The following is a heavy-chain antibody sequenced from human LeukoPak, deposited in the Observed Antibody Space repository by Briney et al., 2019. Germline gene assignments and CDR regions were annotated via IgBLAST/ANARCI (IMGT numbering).Heavy chain of an antibody. CDR1: GGSISSSSYY. CDR3: ARHAQTATPLQRYCSSTSCYYLNWFDT. V-gene: IGHV4-39*01. J-gene: IGHJ5*02. Sequence: PSETLSLTCAVSGGSISSSSYYWGWIRQPPGKGLEWLVSIYYSGSTYYNPSLNSLVTICVDTSNNQFSLKLSSVTAADTAVYYCARHAQTATPLQRYCSSTSCYYLNWFDTWGQGTLVTVSS. D-gene: IGHD2-2*01. CDR2: IYYSGST.